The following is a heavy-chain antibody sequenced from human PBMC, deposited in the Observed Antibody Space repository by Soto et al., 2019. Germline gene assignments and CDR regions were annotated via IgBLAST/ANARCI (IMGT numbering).Heavy chain of an antibody. J-gene: IGHJ4*02. Sequence: PSETLSLTCAVYGGSFSGYYWSWIRQPPGKGLEWIGEINHSGSTNYNPSLKSRVTISVDTSKNQFSLKLSSVTAADTAVYYCAREGESEGARAGGFDYWGQGTLVTVSS. V-gene: IGHV4-34*01. CDR1: GGSFSGYY. D-gene: IGHD1-26*01. CDR2: INHSGST. CDR3: AREGESEGARAGGFDY.